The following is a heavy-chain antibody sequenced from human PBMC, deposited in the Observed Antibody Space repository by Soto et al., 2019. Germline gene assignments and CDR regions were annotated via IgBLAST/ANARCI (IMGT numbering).Heavy chain of an antibody. V-gene: IGHV3-48*03. Sequence: PGGSLRLSCEASGFTLSSYEMNWVRLAPGKGLEWVSYISDTGSTIYYADSVKGRFTISRDNARNSLSLQMNSLRAEDTGVYYCARQFGELRHYYNGMDVWGQGTTVTVSS. D-gene: IGHD3-10*01. J-gene: IGHJ6*02. CDR2: ISDTGSTI. CDR3: ARQFGELRHYYNGMDV. CDR1: GFTLSSYE.